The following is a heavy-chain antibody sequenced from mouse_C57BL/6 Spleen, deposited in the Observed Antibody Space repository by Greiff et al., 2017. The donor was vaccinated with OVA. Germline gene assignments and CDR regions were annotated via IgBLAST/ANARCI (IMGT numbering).Heavy chain of an antibody. Sequence: VQLKQSGPELVKPGASVKIPCKASGYTFTDYNMDWVKQSHGKSLEWIGDINPNNGGTIYNQKFKGKATLTVDKSSSTAYMELRSLTSEDTAVYYYARSRGSSYGRAWFAYWGQGTLVTVSA. CDR3: ARSRGSSYGRAWFAY. CDR1: GYTFTDYN. D-gene: IGHD1-1*01. CDR2: INPNNGGT. J-gene: IGHJ3*01. V-gene: IGHV1-18*01.